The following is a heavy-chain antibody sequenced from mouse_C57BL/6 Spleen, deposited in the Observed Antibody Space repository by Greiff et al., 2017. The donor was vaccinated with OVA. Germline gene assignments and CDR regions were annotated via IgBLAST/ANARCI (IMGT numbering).Heavy chain of an antibody. V-gene: IGHV1-15*01. D-gene: IGHD2-1*01. CDR2: IDPETGGT. J-gene: IGHJ2*01. CDR1: GYTFTDYE. CDR3: TRGRGYGNYDY. Sequence: QVQLQQSGAELVRPGASVTLSCKASGYTFTDYEMHWVKQTPVHGLEWIGAIDPETGGTAYNQKFKGKAILTADKSSSTAYMELRSLTSEDSAVYYCTRGRGYGNYDYWGQGTTLTVSS.